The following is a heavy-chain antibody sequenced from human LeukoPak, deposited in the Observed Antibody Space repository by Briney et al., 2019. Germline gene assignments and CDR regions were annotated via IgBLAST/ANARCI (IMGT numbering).Heavy chain of an antibody. V-gene: IGHV3-30-3*01. CDR1: GFTFSSYA. CDR2: ISYDGSNK. D-gene: IGHD3-22*01. J-gene: IGHJ4*02. CDR3: WVCYDSSGYPHNFDY. Sequence: GGPLRLSCAASGFTFSSYAMHWVRQAPGKGLEWVAVISYDGSNKYYADSVKGRFTISRDNSKNTLYLQMNSLRAEDTAVYYCWVCYDSSGYPHNFDYWGQGTLVTVSS.